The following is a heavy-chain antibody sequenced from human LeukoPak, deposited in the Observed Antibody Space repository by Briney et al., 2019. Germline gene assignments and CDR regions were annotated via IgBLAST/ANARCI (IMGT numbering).Heavy chain of an antibody. D-gene: IGHD1-26*01. CDR1: GFTVSSNY. Sequence: GGSLRLSCAASGFTVSSNYMSWVRQAPGKGLEWVSSITSSSSYIYYADSVKGRFTISGDNAKNSLYLQMDSLRVEDTAEYYCARDPYSGNYGAYYYYYMDVWGKGTTVTVSS. CDR3: ARDPYSGNYGAYYYYYMDV. J-gene: IGHJ6*03. CDR2: ITSSSSYI. V-gene: IGHV3-21*06.